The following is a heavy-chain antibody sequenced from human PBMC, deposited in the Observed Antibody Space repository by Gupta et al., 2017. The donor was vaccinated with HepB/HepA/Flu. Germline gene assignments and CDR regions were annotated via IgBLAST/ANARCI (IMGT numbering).Heavy chain of an antibody. J-gene: IGHJ3*02. V-gene: IGHV4-31*03. CDR3: ATWWLTDDDFDI. CDR1: GASISSGGYY. CDR2: IYYRGST. Sequence: QVQLQESGPGLVKPSQTLSLTCTVSGASISSGGYYWSCLRQHPGKGLEWIEYIYYRGSTYYDPSLKSRSTISLDTSKNQFSLKLSAVTAADTAVYFCATWWLTDDDFDIWGQGTMVTVSP. D-gene: IGHD4/OR15-4a*01.